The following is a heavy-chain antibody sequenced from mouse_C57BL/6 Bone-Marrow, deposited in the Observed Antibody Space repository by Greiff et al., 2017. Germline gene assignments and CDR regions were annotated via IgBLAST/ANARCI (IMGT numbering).Heavy chain of an antibody. Sequence: QVQLQQSGAELVRPGASVTLSCKASGYTFTDYEMHWVKQTPVHGLEWIGAIDPEAGGTAYNQKFKGKATLTADNSSSTAYMELRSLTSEDSAVCYCTRGVQWFSWFAYWGQGTLVTVSA. V-gene: IGHV1-15*01. J-gene: IGHJ3*01. D-gene: IGHD2-2*01. CDR3: TRGVQWFSWFAY. CDR2: IDPEAGGT. CDR1: GYTFTDYE.